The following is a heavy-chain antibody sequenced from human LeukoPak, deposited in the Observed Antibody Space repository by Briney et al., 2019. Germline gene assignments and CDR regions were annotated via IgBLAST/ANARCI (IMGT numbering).Heavy chain of an antibody. D-gene: IGHD3-3*01. CDR3: ARVRDTILPYYFDN. CDR1: GFTFSDYY. CDR2: ISSASFVI. Sequence: PGGSLRLSCEASGFTFSDYYMSWVRQAPGKGLEWISHISSASFVIDYGESVKGRTTISRDNAKNSLYLQMNSLTAEDTAVYYCARVRDTILPYYFDNWGQGILVTVSS. V-gene: IGHV3-11*01. J-gene: IGHJ4*02.